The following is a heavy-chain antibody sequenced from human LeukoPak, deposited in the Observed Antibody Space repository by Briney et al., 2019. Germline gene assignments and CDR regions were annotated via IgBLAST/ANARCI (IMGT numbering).Heavy chain of an antibody. CDR2: IYYSGST. CDR3: ARGGVDDILTGYYDQTYFDY. V-gene: IGHV4-59*01. Sequence: SETLSLTCTVSGGSISSYYWSWIRQPPGKGLEWIGYIYYSGSTNYNPSLKSRVTISVDTSKNQFSLELSSVTAADTAVYYCARGGVDDILTGYYDQTYFDYWGQGTLVTVSS. CDR1: GGSISSYY. J-gene: IGHJ4*02. D-gene: IGHD3-9*01.